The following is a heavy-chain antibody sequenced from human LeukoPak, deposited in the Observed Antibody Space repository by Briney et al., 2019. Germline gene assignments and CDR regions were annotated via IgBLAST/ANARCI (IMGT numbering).Heavy chain of an antibody. V-gene: IGHV4-39*01. D-gene: IGHD3-22*01. Sequence: PSETLSLTCTVSGGSISSSGFYWGWIRQPPGKGLEWIGNINYSGTTYYQPSLKSRVTISVDTSKNQFSPKLSSVTAADTAVYYCARQWDSTGYHEYFQHWGQGTLVTVSS. CDR3: ARQWDSTGYHEYFQH. J-gene: IGHJ1*01. CDR2: INYSGTT. CDR1: GGSISSSGFY.